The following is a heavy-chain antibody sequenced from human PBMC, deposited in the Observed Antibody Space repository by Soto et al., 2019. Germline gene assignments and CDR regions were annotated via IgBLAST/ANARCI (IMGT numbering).Heavy chain of an antibody. V-gene: IGHV3-23*01. CDR1: GFTFSSYG. CDR3: AKVKDIVVVVAATPDY. J-gene: IGHJ4*02. Sequence: GGSLRLSCAASGFTFSSYGMSWVRQAPGKGLEWVSAISGSGGSTYYADSVKGRFTISRDNSKNTLYLQMNSLRAEDTAVYYCAKVKDIVVVVAATPDYWGQGTLVTVSS. CDR2: ISGSGGST. D-gene: IGHD2-15*01.